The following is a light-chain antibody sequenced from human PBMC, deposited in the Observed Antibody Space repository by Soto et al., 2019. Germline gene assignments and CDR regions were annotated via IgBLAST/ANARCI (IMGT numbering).Light chain of an antibody. J-gene: IGLJ3*02. Sequence: QSVLTQPVSVSGSPGQSITISCTGTINDVGADKYVSWYQQHPGKVPQLMIYDVSIRPSGVSNRFSGSKSGNTASLTISGLQAEDEADYYCSSVTTSSTWVFGGGTKLTVL. CDR2: DVS. V-gene: IGLV2-14*03. CDR3: SSVTTSSTWV. CDR1: INDVGADKY.